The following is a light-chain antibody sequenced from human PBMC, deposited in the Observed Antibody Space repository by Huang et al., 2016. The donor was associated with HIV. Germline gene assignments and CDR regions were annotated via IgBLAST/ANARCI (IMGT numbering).Light chain of an antibody. J-gene: IGKJ1*01. CDR1: QAINNF. Sequence: AIRMTQSPSSLSASTGERVNITCRASQAINNFLAWYQQKPGKAPNLLIYAASILETGVPSRFSGSGSGTEVNLSISCLQSEDFATYYCQQYYSYRTFGQGTQVEIK. CDR3: QQYYSYRT. V-gene: IGKV1-8*01. CDR2: AAS.